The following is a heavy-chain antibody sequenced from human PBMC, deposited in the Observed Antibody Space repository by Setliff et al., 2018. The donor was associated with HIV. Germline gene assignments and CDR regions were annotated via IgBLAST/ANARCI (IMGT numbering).Heavy chain of an antibody. CDR3: ARGGNFYYDSSSSLCDY. J-gene: IGHJ4*02. Sequence: GASVKVSCKASGYTFTSYYMHWVRQAPGQGLEWMGIINPSGGSTIYAQKFQERVTITRDMSTSTAYMELSSLRSEDTAVYYCARGGNFYYDSSSSLCDYWGQGALVTVSS. D-gene: IGHD3-22*01. CDR2: INPSGGST. V-gene: IGHV1-46*01. CDR1: GYTFTSYY.